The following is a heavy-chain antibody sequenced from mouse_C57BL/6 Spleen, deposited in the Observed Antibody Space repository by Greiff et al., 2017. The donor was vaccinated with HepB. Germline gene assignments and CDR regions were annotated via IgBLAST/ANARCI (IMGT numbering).Heavy chain of an antibody. Sequence: EVKLVESGGGLVQPGGSLSLSCAASGFTFTDYYMSWVRQPPGKALEWLGFIRNKANGYTTEYSASVKGRFTISRDNSQSILYLQMNALRAEDSATYYCARGVITTYYFDYWGQGTTLTVSS. V-gene: IGHV7-3*01. J-gene: IGHJ2*01. D-gene: IGHD2-4*01. CDR1: GFTFTDYY. CDR2: IRNKANGYTT. CDR3: ARGVITTYYFDY.